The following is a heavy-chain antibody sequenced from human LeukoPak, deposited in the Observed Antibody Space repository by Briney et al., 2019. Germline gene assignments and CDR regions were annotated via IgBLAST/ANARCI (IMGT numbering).Heavy chain of an antibody. D-gene: IGHD6-13*01. Sequence: ASETLSLTCSVSGGSIRSTSYYWGWIRQPPGKGLEWIGSIYYSGNTYYNPSLKSRVTISVDTSKNQFSLKLSSVTAADTAVYYCARDLYSSRTNDAFVIWGQGTMVTVSS. CDR2: IYYSGNT. V-gene: IGHV4-39*07. CDR1: GGSIRSTSYY. J-gene: IGHJ3*02. CDR3: ARDLYSSRTNDAFVI.